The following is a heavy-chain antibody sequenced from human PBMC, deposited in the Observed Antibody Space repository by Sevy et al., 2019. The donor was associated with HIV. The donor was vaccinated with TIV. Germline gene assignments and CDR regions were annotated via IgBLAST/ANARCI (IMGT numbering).Heavy chain of an antibody. D-gene: IGHD5-18*01. Sequence: SETLSLTCTVSGGSVSSGSYYWSWIRQPPGKGVEWIGYIYYSGRTNYNPSLKSRVTISVDTSKNQFSLKLSSVTAADTAVYYCARDIGYSYGHYFDYWGQGTLVTVSS. CDR3: ARDIGYSYGHYFDY. CDR1: GGSVSSGSYY. J-gene: IGHJ4*02. V-gene: IGHV4-61*01. CDR2: IYYSGRT.